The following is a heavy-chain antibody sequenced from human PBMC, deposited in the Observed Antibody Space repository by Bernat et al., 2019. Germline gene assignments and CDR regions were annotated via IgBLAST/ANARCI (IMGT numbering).Heavy chain of an antibody. Sequence: QVQLVESGGGVVQPGRSLRLSCAASGFTFSSYGMHWVRQAPGKGLEWVVVIWYDGSNKYYADSVKGRFTISRDNSKNTLYLQMNSLRAEDTAVYYCARGRGRGAFDYWGQGTLVTVSS. CDR2: IWYDGSNK. CDR1: GFTFSSYG. V-gene: IGHV3-33*01. CDR3: ARGRGRGAFDY. D-gene: IGHD3-16*01. J-gene: IGHJ4*02.